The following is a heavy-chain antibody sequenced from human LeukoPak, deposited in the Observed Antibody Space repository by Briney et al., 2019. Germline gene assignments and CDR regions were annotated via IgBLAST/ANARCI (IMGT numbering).Heavy chain of an antibody. CDR3: ARGDFDY. CDR1: GITVSTNY. J-gene: IGHJ4*02. Sequence: GGSLRHSCAASGITVSTNYMSWVRQAPGKGLEWVSIAFSDGRTFYADSVKGRFTISRDSSKNTVFLQMNSLRAEDTAVYYCARGDFDYWGQGTLVTVSS. V-gene: IGHV3-53*01. CDR2: AFSDGRT.